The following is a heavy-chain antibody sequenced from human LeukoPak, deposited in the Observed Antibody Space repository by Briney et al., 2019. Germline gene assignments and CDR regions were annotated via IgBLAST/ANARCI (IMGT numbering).Heavy chain of an antibody. D-gene: IGHD2-15*01. Sequence: GGSLRLSCAASGFTFDDYAMHWVRQAPGKGLEWVSGISWNSGSIGYADSVKGRFTISRDNAKNSLYLQMNSLRAEDTAVYYCARDACSGGSCYYFDYWGQGTLVTVSS. J-gene: IGHJ4*02. V-gene: IGHV3-9*01. CDR3: ARDACSGGSCYYFDY. CDR1: GFTFDDYA. CDR2: ISWNSGSI.